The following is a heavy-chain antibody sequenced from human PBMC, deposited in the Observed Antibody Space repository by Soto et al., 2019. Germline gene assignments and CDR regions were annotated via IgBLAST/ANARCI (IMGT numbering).Heavy chain of an antibody. V-gene: IGHV4-31*03. D-gene: IGHD4-17*01. CDR2: IDYSGST. CDR3: ARDSYGDYV. CDR1: GGSISSCGYY. Sequence: QVQLQESGPGLVKPSQTLSLTCTVSGGSISSCGYYWSWIRQHPGKGLEWIGYIDYSGSTYYNPSLKSRVTISVETSKVQFPLKLSSVTAADTAVYCCARDSYGDYVWGQGTLVTVSS. J-gene: IGHJ4*02.